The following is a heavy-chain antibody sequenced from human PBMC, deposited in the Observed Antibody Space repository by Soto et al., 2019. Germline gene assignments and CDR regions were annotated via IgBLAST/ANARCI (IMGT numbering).Heavy chain of an antibody. V-gene: IGHV3-7*01. CDR1: GFSFSSYW. D-gene: IGHD3-22*01. Sequence: GGSLRLSCAASGFSFSSYWMCWVRQAPGKGREWVANINQEGSEKYYVDSVKGRFTISRDNAKNSLYLQMSSLGAEDTAVYYCARELVVGPAEYFQHWGQGTLVTVSS. CDR2: INQEGSEK. CDR3: ARELVVGPAEYFQH. J-gene: IGHJ1*01.